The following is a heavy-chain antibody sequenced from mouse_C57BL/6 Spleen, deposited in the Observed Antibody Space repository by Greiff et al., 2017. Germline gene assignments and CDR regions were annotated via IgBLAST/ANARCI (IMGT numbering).Heavy chain of an antibody. CDR2: INPGSGGT. D-gene: IGHD1-1*01. V-gene: IGHV1-54*01. CDR3: ATTVVAPLDY. J-gene: IGHJ2*01. Sequence: QVQLQQSGAELVRPGTSVKVSCKASGYAFTNYLIEWVKQRPGQGLEWIGVINPGSGGTNYNEKFKGKATLTAGKSSSTAYMQLSSLTSEDSAVYFCATTVVAPLDYWGQGTTLTVSS. CDR1: GYAFTNYL.